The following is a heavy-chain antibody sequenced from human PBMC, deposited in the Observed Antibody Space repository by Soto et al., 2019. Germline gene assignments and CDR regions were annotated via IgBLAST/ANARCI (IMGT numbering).Heavy chain of an antibody. Sequence: SETLSLTCTVSGVSVTTENHYWSWIRQSPGKGLEWIGYVHYSGSTNYHPSLKGRVLISIGTSKRQFSLDLRSVTAADTAVYFCARGRNYGGSGYFFEHYIDYWGQGTPVTVS. CDR3: ARGRNYGGSGYFFEHYIDY. D-gene: IGHD3-22*01. CDR1: GVSVTTENHY. V-gene: IGHV4-61*01. J-gene: IGHJ4*02. CDR2: VHYSGST.